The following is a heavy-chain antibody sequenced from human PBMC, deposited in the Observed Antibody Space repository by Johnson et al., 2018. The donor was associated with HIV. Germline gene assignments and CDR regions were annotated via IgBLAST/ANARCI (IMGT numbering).Heavy chain of an antibody. J-gene: IGHJ3*02. Sequence: VQLVESGGGVVQPGGSLRLSCAASGFTFSSYALTWVRQAPGKGLEWVSGISGSGVSTYYADSVKGRFTISRDNSKDTLYLQMNSLRAEDTAVYYCAKSSRVSTTFDAFDIWGQGTMVTVSS. CDR3: AKSSRVSTTFDAFDI. CDR2: ISGSGVST. D-gene: IGHD1-26*01. V-gene: IGHV3-23*04. CDR1: GFTFSSYA.